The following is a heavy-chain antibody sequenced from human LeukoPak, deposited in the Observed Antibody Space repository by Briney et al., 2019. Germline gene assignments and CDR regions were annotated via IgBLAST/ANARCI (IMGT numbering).Heavy chain of an antibody. CDR2: IYYSGST. Sequence: SETLSLTCTVSGGSISGYYWSWIRQPPGKGLEWIGYIYYSGSTNYNPSLKSRVTISVDTSKNQFSLKLSSVTAADTAVYYCAREGYDSSGYYYVGYWGQGTLVTVSS. V-gene: IGHV4-59*01. CDR3: AREGYDSSGYYYVGY. D-gene: IGHD3-22*01. J-gene: IGHJ4*02. CDR1: GGSISGYY.